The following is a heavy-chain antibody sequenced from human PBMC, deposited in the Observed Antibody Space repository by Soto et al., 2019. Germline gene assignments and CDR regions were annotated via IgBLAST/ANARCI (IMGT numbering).Heavy chain of an antibody. Sequence: PGGSLRLSCAASGFSFSIYAMNWVRQAPGKGLEWVSGISGGGGSTYYADSVKGRFTISRDNSKNTLYLQMNSLRAEDTAVYYCAKELHTSSGWSQVIYWGQGTLVTVSS. J-gene: IGHJ4*02. CDR1: GFSFSIYA. CDR3: AKELHTSSGWSQVIY. V-gene: IGHV3-23*01. D-gene: IGHD6-19*01. CDR2: ISGGGGST.